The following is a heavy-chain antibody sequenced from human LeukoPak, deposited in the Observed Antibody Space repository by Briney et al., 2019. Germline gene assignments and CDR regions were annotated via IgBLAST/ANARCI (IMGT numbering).Heavy chain of an antibody. J-gene: IGHJ4*02. Sequence: QPGGSLRLSCAASGFTFSTYAMRWVRQAPGKGLEWVSGISGSGGSTYYADSVKGRFTISRDNSKNTLYLQMNSLRAEDTAVYYCARSRGPNTFGGVHDYWGQGTLVTVSS. CDR3: ARSRGPNTFGGVHDY. CDR1: GFTFSTYA. V-gene: IGHV3-23*01. D-gene: IGHD3-16*01. CDR2: ISGSGGST.